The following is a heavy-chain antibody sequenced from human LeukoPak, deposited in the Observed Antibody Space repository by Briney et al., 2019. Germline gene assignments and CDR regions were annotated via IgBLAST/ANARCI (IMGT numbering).Heavy chain of an antibody. CDR3: ARAKMDSSSWYLRHYFDY. J-gene: IGHJ4*02. CDR1: GGSINGYY. Sequence: PSETLSLTCTVSGGSINGYYWSWIRQPPGKGLEWIGYIYYSGSTNYNPSLKSRVTISVDTSKNQFSLKLSSVTAADTAVYYCARAKMDSSSWYLRHYFDYWGQGTLVTVSS. D-gene: IGHD6-13*01. V-gene: IGHV4-59*01. CDR2: IYYSGST.